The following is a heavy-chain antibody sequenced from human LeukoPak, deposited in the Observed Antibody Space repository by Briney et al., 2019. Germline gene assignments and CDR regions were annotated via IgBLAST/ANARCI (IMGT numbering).Heavy chain of an antibody. Sequence: ASVKVSCKASGYTFTSYAMHWVRQAPGRRLEWMGWINAGNGNTKYSQKFQGRVTITRDTSASTAYMELSSLRSEDTAVYYRASSDIVVVPAALFDYYYYYGMDVWGQGTTVTVSS. CDR1: GYTFTSYA. CDR3: ASSDIVVVPAALFDYYYYYGMDV. D-gene: IGHD2-2*01. J-gene: IGHJ6*02. CDR2: INAGNGNT. V-gene: IGHV1-3*01.